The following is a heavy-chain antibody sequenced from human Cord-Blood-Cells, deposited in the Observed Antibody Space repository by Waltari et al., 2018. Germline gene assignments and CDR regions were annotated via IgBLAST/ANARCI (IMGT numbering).Heavy chain of an antibody. CDR3: ARGLDCSGGSCYSWFDP. J-gene: IGHJ5*02. Sequence: QVQLVQSGAEVKKPGASVKVSCKASGYTFTSYDINWVRQATGQGLEWMGWMNPNSGNTGYAQKFQGRCTITRNTSISTAYMELSSLRSEDTAVYYCARGLDCSGGSCYSWFDPWGQGTLVTVSS. CDR2: MNPNSGNT. D-gene: IGHD2-15*01. V-gene: IGHV1-8*03. CDR1: GYTFTSYD.